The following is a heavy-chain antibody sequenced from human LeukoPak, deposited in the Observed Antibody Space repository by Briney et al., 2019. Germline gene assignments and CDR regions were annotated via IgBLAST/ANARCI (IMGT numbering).Heavy chain of an antibody. CDR1: GFTFSYHD. CDR3: ASVGGYISGPDAFDL. V-gene: IGHV3-72*01. J-gene: IGHJ3*01. D-gene: IGHD2-15*01. CDR2: ISEKASSHPA. Sequence: PGGSLTLSCAASGFTFSYHDLTWVRQDPGKGLYWVRRISEKASSHPAEYSEPVRVRFTISRDDSKNSMTMKMNSLKTEDTAIYYCASVGGYISGPDAFDLTGQGTMVTVSS.